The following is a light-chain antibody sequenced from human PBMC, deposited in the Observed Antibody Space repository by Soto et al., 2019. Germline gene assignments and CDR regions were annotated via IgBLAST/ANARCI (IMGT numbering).Light chain of an antibody. CDR2: GAS. J-gene: IGKJ4*01. Sequence: IVLTHSPGTLSFSPGERVTLSCRASQSVSSNYLAWYQQKRGQAPRLLIYGASSRATDIPDRFSGSGSGTDFTLTISRLDPEDFAVYYCQQYGSSPLTFGGGTKVDIK. CDR1: QSVSSNY. V-gene: IGKV3-20*01. CDR3: QQYGSSPLT.